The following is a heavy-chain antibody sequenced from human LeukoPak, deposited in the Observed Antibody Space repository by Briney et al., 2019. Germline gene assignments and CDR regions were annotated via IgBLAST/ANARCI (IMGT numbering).Heavy chain of an antibody. CDR2: ISSSSSYI. V-gene: IGHV3-21*01. Sequence: GGSLRLSCAASGFTFSSYSMNWVRQAPRKGLEWVSSISSSSSYIYYADSVKGRFTISRDNAKNSLYLQMNSLRAEDTAVYYCARGEGYSGYDYQMGDYWGQGTLVTVSS. J-gene: IGHJ4*02. CDR3: ARGEGYSGYDYQMGDY. CDR1: GFTFSSYS. D-gene: IGHD5-12*01.